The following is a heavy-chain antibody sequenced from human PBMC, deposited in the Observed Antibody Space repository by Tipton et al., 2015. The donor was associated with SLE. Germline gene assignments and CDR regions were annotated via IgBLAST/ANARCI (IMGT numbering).Heavy chain of an antibody. CDR2: IYPADSDT. CDR3: ARRPSGYFPFET. Sequence: QLVQSGAKVKKAGESLQISCKGPEYSLTNYWIGWVRQLPGKGLEWMGVIYPADSDTRYSPSFQGHVTISADTSSDTAYLQWSSLKASDSAMYYCARRPSGYFPFETWGQGTLVTVSS. CDR1: EYSLTNYW. V-gene: IGHV5-51*03. J-gene: IGHJ5*02. D-gene: IGHD5-12*01.